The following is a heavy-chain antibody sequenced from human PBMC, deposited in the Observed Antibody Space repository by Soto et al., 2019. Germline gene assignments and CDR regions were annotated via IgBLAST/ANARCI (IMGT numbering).Heavy chain of an antibody. CDR1: GGAIGRYY. CDR3: ARVWGGAFAT. D-gene: IGHD3-16*01. Sequence: AETRSVAWTGRGGAIGRYYWSWIRQSPGKGLEWIGYIYYSGSTNYNPSLKSRVTISVDTSKNQFSLKLSSVTAADTAVYYCARVWGGAFATWGPATIVT. V-gene: IGHV4-59*01. CDR2: IYYSGST. J-gene: IGHJ3*02.